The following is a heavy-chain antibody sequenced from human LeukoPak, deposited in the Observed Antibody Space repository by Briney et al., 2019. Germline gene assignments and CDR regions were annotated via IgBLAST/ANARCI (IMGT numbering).Heavy chain of an antibody. CDR1: GFTFSSYS. J-gene: IGHJ4*02. CDR3: ARGYYYDSSGYVY. CDR2: TSSSSSYI. V-gene: IGHV3-21*01. Sequence: GGSLRLSCAASGFTFSSYSMNWVRQAPGKGLEWVSSTSSSSSYIYYADSVKGRFTISRDNAKNSLYLQMNSLRAEDTAVYYCARGYYYDSSGYVYWGQGTLVTVSS. D-gene: IGHD3-22*01.